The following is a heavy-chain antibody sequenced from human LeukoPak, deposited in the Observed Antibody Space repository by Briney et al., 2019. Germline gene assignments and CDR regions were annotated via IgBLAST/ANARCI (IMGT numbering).Heavy chain of an antibody. D-gene: IGHD6-13*01. CDR1: GYSISSGYY. CDR3: ARRYSSSGGNWFDP. Sequence: SETLSLTCTVSGYSISSGYYWGWIRQPPGKGLEWIGSIYYSGNTNYNPSLKSRVTISVDTSKNQFSLKLSSVTAADTAVYYCARRYSSSGGNWFDPWGQGTLVTVSS. CDR2: IYYSGNT. J-gene: IGHJ5*02. V-gene: IGHV4-38-2*02.